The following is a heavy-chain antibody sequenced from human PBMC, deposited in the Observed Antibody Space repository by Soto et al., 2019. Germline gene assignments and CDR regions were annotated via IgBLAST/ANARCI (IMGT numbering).Heavy chain of an antibody. CDR2: IYYSEST. V-gene: IGHV4-59*01. J-gene: IGHJ4*02. D-gene: IGHD1-26*01. CDR1: GGSISSYY. Sequence: PSLTCTVSGGSISSYYWSWIRQPPGKGLEWIGYIYYSESTNYNPSLKSRVTISVDTSKNQFSLKLSSVTAADTAVYYCARVETVGATKGGSLDYWGQGTLVTVSS. CDR3: ARVETVGATKGGSLDY.